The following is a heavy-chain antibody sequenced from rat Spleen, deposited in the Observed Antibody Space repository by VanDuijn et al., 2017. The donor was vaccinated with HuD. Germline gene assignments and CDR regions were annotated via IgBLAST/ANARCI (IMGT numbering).Heavy chain of an antibody. CDR2: ISYSGST. CDR3: ARLRVLYWYFDF. J-gene: IGHJ1*01. CDR1: GYSITSNY. Sequence: EVQLQESGPGLVKPSQSLSLTCSVTGYSITSNYWGWIRKFPGNKMEWMGYISYSGSTSYNPSLKSRISITRDTSKNQFFLQLNSVTTEDTATYYCARLRVLYWYFDFWGPGTMVTVSS. V-gene: IGHV3-1*01.